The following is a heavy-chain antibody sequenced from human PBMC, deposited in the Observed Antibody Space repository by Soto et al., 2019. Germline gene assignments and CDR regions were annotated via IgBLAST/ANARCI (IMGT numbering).Heavy chain of an antibody. V-gene: IGHV3-23*01. CDR3: AKDRPPYYYGSGSYWFDP. CDR1: GFTFSSYA. CDR2: ISGSGGST. J-gene: IGHJ5*02. Sequence: PGGSLRLSCAASGFTFSSYAMTWVRQAPGKGLEWVSVISGSGGSTYFADSVKGRFTISRDNSKNTLYLQMNSLRAEDTAVYYCAKDRPPYYYGSGSYWFDPWGQGTLVTVSS. D-gene: IGHD3-10*01.